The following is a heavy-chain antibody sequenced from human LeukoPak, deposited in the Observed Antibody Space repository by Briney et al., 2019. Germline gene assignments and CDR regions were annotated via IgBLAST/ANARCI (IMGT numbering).Heavy chain of an antibody. D-gene: IGHD3-10*01. CDR2: ISSSGSTI. V-gene: IGHV3-11*04. CDR3: ARIPPDTYYYGSGSSQHLDY. CDR1: GFTFSDYY. J-gene: IGHJ4*02. Sequence: PGGSLRLSCAASGFTFSDYYMSWIRQAPGKGLEWVSYISSSGSTIYYADSVKGRFTISRDNSKNTLHLQMNSLRAEDTAVYHCARIPPDTYYYGSGSSQHLDYWGQGTLVTVSS.